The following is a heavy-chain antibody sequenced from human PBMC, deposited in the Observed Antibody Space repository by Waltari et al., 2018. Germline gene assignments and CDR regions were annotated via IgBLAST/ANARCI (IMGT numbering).Heavy chain of an antibody. Sequence: QLQLQESGPGLVKPSETLSLTCTVSGGSISSSSYYWGWFRQPPGKGLEWIGSIYYSGCTYYNPTLKSRVTISVETSKNQFSLKLGSVTAADTAVYYCASSSPGDYWGQGTLVTVSS. CDR3: ASSSPGDY. J-gene: IGHJ4*02. D-gene: IGHD6-13*01. CDR2: IYYSGCT. CDR1: GGSISSSSYY. V-gene: IGHV4-39*01.